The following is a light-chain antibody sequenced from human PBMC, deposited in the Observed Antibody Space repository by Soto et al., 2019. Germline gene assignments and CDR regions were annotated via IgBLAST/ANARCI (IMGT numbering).Light chain of an antibody. Sequence: EIVLTQSPGTLSLSPGERATLSCRASQSVSSIYLAWYQQKPGQAPRLLIYGASSRATGIPDRFSGSGSGTDFTLTISRLDPFDFSVYYCHLYSSSRRTFSQVT. J-gene: IGKJ1*01. CDR1: QSVSSIY. CDR3: HLYSSSRRT. CDR2: GAS. V-gene: IGKV3-20*01.